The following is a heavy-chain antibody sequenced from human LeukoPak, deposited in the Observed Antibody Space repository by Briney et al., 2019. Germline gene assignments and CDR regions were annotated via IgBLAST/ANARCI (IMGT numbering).Heavy chain of an antibody. CDR1: GFTFSSYA. J-gene: IGHJ4*02. Sequence: GGSLRLSCAASGFTFSSYALSWVRQAPGKGLEWVSAISGSGGTTYYADSVKGRFTISNDNSKNTLYLQMDSLRAEDTAIYYCARDWNVWYFDYWGQGTLVTVSS. CDR2: ISGSGGTT. CDR3: ARDWNVWYFDY. V-gene: IGHV3-23*01. D-gene: IGHD1-1*01.